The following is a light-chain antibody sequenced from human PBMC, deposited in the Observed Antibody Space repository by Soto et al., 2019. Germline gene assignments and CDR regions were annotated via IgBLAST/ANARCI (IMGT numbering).Light chain of an antibody. Sequence: QSVLTQPASVSGSPGQSITISCTGTSSDVGGYNYVSWYQQHPGKAPKLMIYDVSNRPSGVSNRFSGSKSGNTSSLTISGLQAEDGADYYCSSYTSSSTLVYVFGTGTKVTVL. CDR1: SSDVGGYNY. V-gene: IGLV2-14*01. J-gene: IGLJ1*01. CDR3: SSYTSSSTLVYV. CDR2: DVS.